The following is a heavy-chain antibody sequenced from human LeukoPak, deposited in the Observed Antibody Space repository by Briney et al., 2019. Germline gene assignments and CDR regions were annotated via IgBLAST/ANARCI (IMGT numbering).Heavy chain of an antibody. V-gene: IGHV3-33*08. J-gene: IGHJ4*02. CDR3: ARGSTVYGDYSKFDY. Sequence: GGSLRLSCAASGFTFSSYGMHWVRQAPGKGLEWVAVIWYDGSNKYYADSVKGRFTISRDNSKNTLYLQMNSLRAEDTAVYYCARGSTVYGDYSKFDYWGQGTLVTVSS. D-gene: IGHD4-17*01. CDR2: IWYDGSNK. CDR1: GFTFSSYG.